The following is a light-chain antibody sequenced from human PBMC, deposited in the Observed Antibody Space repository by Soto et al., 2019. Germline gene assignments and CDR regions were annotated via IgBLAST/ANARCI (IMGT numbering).Light chain of an antibody. Sequence: QSALTQPASVSGSPGQSITISCTGTNSDIGGYNYVSWYQQHPGKAPKLMIYDVSIRPSGVSYRFSGSKSGNTASLTISGLQAEDVAVYYCSSYTSRSTLGVFGGGTKLTVL. CDR1: NSDIGGYNY. J-gene: IGLJ2*01. V-gene: IGLV2-14*03. CDR2: DVS. CDR3: SSYTSRSTLGV.